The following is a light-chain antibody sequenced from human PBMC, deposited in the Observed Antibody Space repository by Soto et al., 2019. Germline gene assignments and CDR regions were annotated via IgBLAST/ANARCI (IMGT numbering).Light chain of an antibody. J-gene: IGKJ1*01. CDR1: QSISSW. V-gene: IGKV1-5*01. Sequence: DIQMTQSPSTLSASVGDRVTITCRASQSISSWLARYQQKPGKAPKLLIFDASSLKRGVPSRFSGSGSGTEFTLTISSLQPDDFATYYCQQYNSYSTFGQGTKVDIK. CDR2: DAS. CDR3: QQYNSYST.